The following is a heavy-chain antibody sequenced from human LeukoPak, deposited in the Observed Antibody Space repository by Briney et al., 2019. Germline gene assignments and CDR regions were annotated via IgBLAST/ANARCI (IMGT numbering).Heavy chain of an antibody. D-gene: IGHD5-12*01. J-gene: IGHJ6*03. CDR1: GYTFTGYY. Sequence: GASVKASCKASGYTFTGYYMHWVRQAPGQGLEWMGWINPNSGGTNYAQKFQGRVTMTRDTSISTAYMELSRLRSDDTAVYYCARGGSDSGPGGYYYYYMDVWGKGTTVTISS. CDR2: INPNSGGT. V-gene: IGHV1-2*02. CDR3: ARGGSDSGPGGYYYYYMDV.